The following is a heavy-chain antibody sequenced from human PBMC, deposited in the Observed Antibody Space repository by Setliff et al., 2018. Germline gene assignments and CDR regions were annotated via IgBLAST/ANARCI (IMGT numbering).Heavy chain of an antibody. CDR3: VTDWSGPDNTFGY. Sequence: TFSHFAVTWVRQSPGRGLEWVASIGAGGDYTKYADSVEGRFTISRDNTKNSLDLQMTSLRAEDAAVYYCVTDWSGPDNTFGYWGQGTLVTVSS. V-gene: IGHV3-11*06. CDR2: IGAGGDYT. CDR1: TFSHFA. D-gene: IGHD1-1*01. J-gene: IGHJ4*02.